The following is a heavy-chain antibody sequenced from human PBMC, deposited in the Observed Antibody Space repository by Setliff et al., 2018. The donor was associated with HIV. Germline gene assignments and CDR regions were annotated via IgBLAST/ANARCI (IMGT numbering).Heavy chain of an antibody. V-gene: IGHV7-4-1*02. J-gene: IGHJ4*02. CDR2: INTKTGNP. Sequence: ASVKVSCKASGYTFTSYAMNWVRQAPGQGLEWLGWINTKTGNPTYVQGFPGQFVFSLDTSVSTAYLEISSLKAEDTAVYYCARAPFLQFFRGSPYYFDYWGQVSLVTVSS. CDR1: GYTFTSYA. CDR3: ARAPFLQFFRGSPYYFDY. D-gene: IGHD3-10*01.